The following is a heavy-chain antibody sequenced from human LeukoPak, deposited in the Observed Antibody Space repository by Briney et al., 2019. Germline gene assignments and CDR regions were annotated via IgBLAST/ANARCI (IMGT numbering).Heavy chain of an antibody. Sequence: ASVKVSCKASGYTFTGYYMHWVRQAPGQGLEWMGWINPNSGGTNYAQKFQGRVTMTRDTSISTAYMELSRLRSDDTAVYYCARDRKGLGSSSSGYYYYYYGMDVWGQGTTVTVSS. CDR2: INPNSGGT. CDR3: ARDRKGLGSSSSGYYYYYYGMDV. J-gene: IGHJ6*02. CDR1: GYTFTGYY. V-gene: IGHV1-2*02. D-gene: IGHD6-6*01.